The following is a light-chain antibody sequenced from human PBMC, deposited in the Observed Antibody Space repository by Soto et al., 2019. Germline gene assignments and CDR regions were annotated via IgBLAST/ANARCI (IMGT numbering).Light chain of an antibody. J-gene: IGKJ4*01. CDR2: GES. CDR1: QSVSSSY. CDR3: QKRSNWPLT. Sequence: EIVLTQSPATLSLSPGERAALSFRASQSVSSSYLAWYQQKTGQAPRLLIYGESSRATGIPDRFSGSGSGTDFNLTISRLEPEDFAVYYCQKRSNWPLTFGGGTKVDIK. V-gene: IGKV3D-20*02.